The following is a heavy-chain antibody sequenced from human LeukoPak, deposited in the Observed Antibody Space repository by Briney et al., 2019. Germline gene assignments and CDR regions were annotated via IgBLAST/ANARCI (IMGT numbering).Heavy chain of an antibody. CDR2: INHSGST. CDR3: ARQVGATEYFQH. J-gene: IGHJ1*01. Sequence: PSETLSLTCAVYGGSFSGYYWSWIRQPPGKGLEWIGEINHSGSTNYNPSLKSRVTISVDTSKNQFSLKLSSVTAADTAVYYCARQVGATEYFQHWGQGTLVTVSS. CDR1: GGSFSGYY. V-gene: IGHV4-34*01. D-gene: IGHD1-26*01.